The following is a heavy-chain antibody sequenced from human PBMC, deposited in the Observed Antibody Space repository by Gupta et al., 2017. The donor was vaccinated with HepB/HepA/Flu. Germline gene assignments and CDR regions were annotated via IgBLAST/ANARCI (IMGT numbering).Heavy chain of an antibody. D-gene: IGHD1-1*01. V-gene: IGHV3-23*01. Sequence: EVQVLESGGDLVQPGGSLRLSFAASGFPFSSADMAWARQGPGRGLEWVSVISGDGFATYYADSVKGRFTISRDNSKNTLYLQMSRLRVEDTAVYYCAWKYYYYMAVWGKGTTVAVSS. CDR2: ISGDGFAT. J-gene: IGHJ6*03. CDR1: GFPFSSAD. CDR3: AWKYYYYMAV.